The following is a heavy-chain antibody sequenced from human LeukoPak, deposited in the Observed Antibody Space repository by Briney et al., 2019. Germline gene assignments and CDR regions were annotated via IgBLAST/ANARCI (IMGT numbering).Heavy chain of an antibody. CDR3: ARAGYNYLFDF. Sequence: KPGGSLRLSCAASGFTFSTYNMNWVRQAPGKGLEWVPYISSSSTYIYYADSVKGRFTISRDNANNSLYVHMNSLRAEDTAVYYCARAGYNYLFDFWGQGTLVTVSS. CDR1: GFTFSTYN. D-gene: IGHD5-24*01. J-gene: IGHJ4*02. V-gene: IGHV3-21*01. CDR2: ISSSSTYI.